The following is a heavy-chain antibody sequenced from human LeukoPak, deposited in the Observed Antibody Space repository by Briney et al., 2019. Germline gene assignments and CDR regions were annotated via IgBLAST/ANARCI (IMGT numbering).Heavy chain of an antibody. J-gene: IGHJ3*02. Sequence: GASVKVSCKAHGYTFTGYYIHWVRQAPGQGLEWMGWINPNSGGTKYAQNFQGLVTMTRDTSISTAYMELSRLRSDDTAVYYCASHLLSLQQLVMGDAFDIWGQGTILTIYS. CDR1: GYTFTGYY. CDR2: INPNSGGT. V-gene: IGHV1-2*02. CDR3: ASHLLSLQQLVMGDAFDI. D-gene: IGHD6-13*01.